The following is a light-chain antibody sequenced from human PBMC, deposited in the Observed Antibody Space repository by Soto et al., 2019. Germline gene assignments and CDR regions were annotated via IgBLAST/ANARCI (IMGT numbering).Light chain of an antibody. CDR2: AAS. CDR1: QSISTY. CDR3: QQSYSTPIT. Sequence: DIQMTQSPSSLSASVGDRVTITCRASQSISTYLNWYHQKPGKAPKLLIYAASSLQSGVPSRFSGSGSGTDFTLTISSLQPEDCATYYCQQSYSTPITFGQGTRLEIK. V-gene: IGKV1-39*01. J-gene: IGKJ5*01.